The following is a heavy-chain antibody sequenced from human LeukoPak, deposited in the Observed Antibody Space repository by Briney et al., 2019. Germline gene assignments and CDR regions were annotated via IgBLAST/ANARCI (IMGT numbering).Heavy chain of an antibody. J-gene: IGHJ6*04. CDR1: GFTFSYYS. V-gene: IGHV3-48*04. CDR3: AELGITMIGGV. Sequence: GGSLRLSCAASGFTFSYYSMNWVRQAPGKGLEWVSYISDSSDTMYYADSVKGRFTISRDNAKNSLYLQMNSLRAEDTAVYYCAELGITMIGGVWGKGTTVTISS. D-gene: IGHD3-10*02. CDR2: ISDSSDTM.